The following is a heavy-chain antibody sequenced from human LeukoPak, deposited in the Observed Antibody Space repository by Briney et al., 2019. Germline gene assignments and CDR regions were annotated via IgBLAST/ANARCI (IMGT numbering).Heavy chain of an antibody. CDR1: GYSFTSYW. Sequence: GESLKISCKGSGYSFTSYWIGWVRQMPGKGLEWMGIIYPGDSDTKYSPSFRGQVTISADKSISTAFLQWSSLKASDTAMYYCARSLSYYDGSGYYYFDYWGQGTLVTVSS. D-gene: IGHD3-22*01. CDR3: ARSLSYYDGSGYYYFDY. CDR2: IYPGDSDT. V-gene: IGHV5-51*01. J-gene: IGHJ4*02.